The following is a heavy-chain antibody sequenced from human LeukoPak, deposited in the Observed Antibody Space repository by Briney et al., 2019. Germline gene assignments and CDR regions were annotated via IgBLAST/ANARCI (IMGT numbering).Heavy chain of an antibody. CDR2: INSSGSTI. J-gene: IGHJ6*03. CDR3: AKTGQTYSSSWYLSIYYYYMDV. V-gene: IGHV3-11*01. Sequence: GGSLRLSCAASGFTFSDYYMSWIRQAPGKGLEWVSYINSSGSTIYYADSVKGRFTISRDNSKNTLYLQMNSLRAEDTAVYYCAKTGQTYSSSWYLSIYYYYMDVWGKGTTVTVSS. CDR1: GFTFSDYY. D-gene: IGHD6-13*01.